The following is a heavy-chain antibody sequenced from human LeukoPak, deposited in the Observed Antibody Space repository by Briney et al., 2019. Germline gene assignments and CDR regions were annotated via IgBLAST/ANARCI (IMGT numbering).Heavy chain of an antibody. D-gene: IGHD1-1*01. CDR1: GGSISSNNW. V-gene: IGHV4-4*02. CDR2: IYHSGSP. J-gene: IGHJ4*02. CDR3: ARVNINNWHSCDY. Sequence: SETLSLTCAVSGGSISSNNWWGWVRQPPGKGLEWIGEIYHSGSPDYNPSLKGRVTISVDKSRNHFSLNLSSVTAADTAVYYCARVNINNWHSCDYWGQGTLVTVSS.